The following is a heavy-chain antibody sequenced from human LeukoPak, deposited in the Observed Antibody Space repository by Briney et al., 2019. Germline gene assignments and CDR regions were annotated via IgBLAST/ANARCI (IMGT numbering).Heavy chain of an antibody. J-gene: IGHJ4*02. V-gene: IGHV1-18*01. CDR2: ISAYNGNT. D-gene: IGHD1-26*01. CDR3: AREPQWELPRSGFAY. Sequence: ASVKVSCKASGYTFTSYGISWVRQAPGQGLEWMGWISAYNGNTNYAQKLQGRVTMTTDASTSTAYMELRSLRSDDTAVYYCAREPQWELPRSGFAYWGQGTLVTVSS. CDR1: GYTFTSYG.